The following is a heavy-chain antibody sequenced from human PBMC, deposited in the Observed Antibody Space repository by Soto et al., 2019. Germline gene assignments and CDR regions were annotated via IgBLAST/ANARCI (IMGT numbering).Heavy chain of an antibody. V-gene: IGHV3-33*01. CDR2: IWYDGSNK. J-gene: IGHJ6*03. CDR1: GFTFSSYG. Sequence: GGSLRLSCAASGFTFSSYGMHWVRQAPGKGLEWVAVIWYDGSNKYYADSVKGRFTISRDNSKNTLYLQMNSLRAEDTAVYYCASGLYELNDYYYYYMDVWGKGTTVTVSS. D-gene: IGHD3-3*01. CDR3: ASGLYELNDYYYYYMDV.